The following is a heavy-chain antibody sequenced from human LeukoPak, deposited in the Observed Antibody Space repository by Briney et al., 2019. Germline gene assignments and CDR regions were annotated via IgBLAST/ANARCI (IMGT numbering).Heavy chain of an antibody. Sequence: GGSLRLSCAASGFPFSSYSMNWVRQAPGKGLEWVSSISSSSYIYYADSVKGRFTISRDNAKNSLYLQMNSLRAEDTAVYYCARGSWGRWNYIAYYFDYWGQGTLVTVSS. D-gene: IGHD1-7*01. CDR2: ISSSSYI. J-gene: IGHJ4*02. CDR3: ARGSWGRWNYIAYYFDY. V-gene: IGHV3-21*01. CDR1: GFPFSSYS.